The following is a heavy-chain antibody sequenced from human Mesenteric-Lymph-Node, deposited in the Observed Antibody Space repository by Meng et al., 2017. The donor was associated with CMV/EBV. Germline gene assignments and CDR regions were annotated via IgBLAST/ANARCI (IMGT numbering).Heavy chain of an antibody. CDR1: GAAISNGEVC. CDR2: IYYSGST. Sequence: SETLSLTCTVTGAAISNGEVCWGWIRQSPGKGLEWIGNIYYSGSTYYNPSLRSRVTMSVDASKGQFSLNLRSVTAADTAVYYCARSGIAAAGTEYYFDYWGQGTLVTVSS. J-gene: IGHJ4*02. D-gene: IGHD6-13*01. CDR3: ARSGIAAAGTEYYFDY. V-gene: IGHV4-39*07.